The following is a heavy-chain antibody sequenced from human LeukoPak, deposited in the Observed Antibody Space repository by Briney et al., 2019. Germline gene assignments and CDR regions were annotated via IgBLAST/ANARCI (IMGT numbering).Heavy chain of an antibody. CDR1: GFTFSSYS. D-gene: IGHD5-12*01. CDR2: ISGSGGST. CDR3: AKLYSGYDYYFDY. Sequence: GGSLRLSCAASGFTFSSYSMNWVRQAPGKGLEWVSAISGSGGSTYYADSVKGRFTISRDNSKNTLYLQMNSLRAEDTAVYYCAKLYSGYDYYFDYWGQGTLVTVSS. J-gene: IGHJ4*02. V-gene: IGHV3-23*01.